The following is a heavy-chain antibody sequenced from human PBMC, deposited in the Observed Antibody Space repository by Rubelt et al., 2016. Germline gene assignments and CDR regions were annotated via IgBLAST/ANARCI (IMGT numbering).Heavy chain of an antibody. D-gene: IGHD6-19*01. Sequence: QVQLVQSGAEVKKPGASVKVSCKASGYTFTGYYMHWVRQAPGQGLEWMGWINPNNGGTNYGRKFQGRVPSARDTSISTAYLELSRLGSDDAAVYYCARDLYKGPRWLVAYWGQGTLVTVSS. V-gene: IGHV1-2*01. CDR3: ARDLYKGPRWLVAY. J-gene: IGHJ4*02. CDR2: INPNNGGT. CDR1: GYTFTGYY.